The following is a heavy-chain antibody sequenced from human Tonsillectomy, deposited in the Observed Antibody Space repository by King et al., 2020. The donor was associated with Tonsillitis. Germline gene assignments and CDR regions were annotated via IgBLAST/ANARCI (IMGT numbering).Heavy chain of an antibody. Sequence: TLKESGPTVVKPKETLTLTCTFSGFSLSTRGVAVGWVRQAPGKAPECVGPIYWKDEKRDNPSLKNRVTITKDTSKNHVVLTMTNMDPVDTATYYCAHTSWGNFGMDVWGQGTTVTVSS. CDR1: GFSLSTRGVA. CDR2: IYWKDEK. J-gene: IGHJ6*02. CDR3: AHTSWGNFGMDV. D-gene: IGHD3-16*01. V-gene: IGHV2-5*01.